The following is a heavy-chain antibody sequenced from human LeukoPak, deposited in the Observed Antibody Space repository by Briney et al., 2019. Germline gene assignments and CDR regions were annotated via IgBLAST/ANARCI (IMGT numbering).Heavy chain of an antibody. Sequence: ASVKVSCKASGYTFTSYYMHWVRQAPGQGLEWMGIINPSGGSTSYAQKFQGRVTMTRDTSTSTVYMELSSLRSEDTAVYYCAREGLAVAGTPWFDPWGQGTLVTVSS. J-gene: IGHJ5*02. V-gene: IGHV1-46*01. CDR2: INPSGGST. D-gene: IGHD6-19*01. CDR3: AREGLAVAGTPWFDP. CDR1: GYTFTSYY.